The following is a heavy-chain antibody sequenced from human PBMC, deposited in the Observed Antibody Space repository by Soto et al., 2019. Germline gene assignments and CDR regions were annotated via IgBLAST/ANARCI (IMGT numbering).Heavy chain of an antibody. J-gene: IGHJ6*02. CDR1: GYTFTSYY. CDR3: AGVEPAFPTYYDNLTTMSGGFYYYYGMDV. Sequence: ASVKVSCKASGYTFTSYYMHWVRQAPGQGLEWMGIINPSGGSTSYAQKFQGRVTMTRDTSTSTVYMELSSLRSEDTAVYYCAGVEPAFPTYYDNLTTMSGGFYYYYGMDVWGQGTTVTVSS. CDR2: INPSGGST. D-gene: IGHD3-9*01. V-gene: IGHV1-46*01.